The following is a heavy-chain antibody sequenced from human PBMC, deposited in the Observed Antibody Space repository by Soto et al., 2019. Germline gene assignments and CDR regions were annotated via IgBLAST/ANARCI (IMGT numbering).Heavy chain of an antibody. CDR3: ARDRRSSSWYGSWYFDL. CDR2: ISAYNGNT. J-gene: IGHJ2*01. V-gene: IGHV1-18*01. Sequence: QVQLVQSGAEVKKPGASVKVSCKASGYTFTSYGISWVRQAPGQGLEWMGWISAYNGNTNYAQKLQGRVTMTTDTSTSTAYMEVWSLRSDATAAYYCARDRRSSSWYGSWYFDLWGRGTLVTVSS. D-gene: IGHD6-13*01. CDR1: GYTFTSYG.